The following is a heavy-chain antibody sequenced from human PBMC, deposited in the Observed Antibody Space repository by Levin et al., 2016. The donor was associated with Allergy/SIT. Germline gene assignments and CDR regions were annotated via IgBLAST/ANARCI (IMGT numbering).Heavy chain of an antibody. CDR2: ISVSRTTTI. CDR3: ARVLYGAYDS. D-gene: IGHD2-2*02. V-gene: IGHV3-48*02. J-gene: IGHJ4*02. Sequence: GESLKISCAASGFTFRDYSMNWVRQAPGKRLEWVSYISVSRTTTIFYADSVRGRFTISRDDAENSLHLLMTSLRDEDTAVYYCARVLYGAYDSWGQGTLVTVSS. CDR1: GFTFRDYS.